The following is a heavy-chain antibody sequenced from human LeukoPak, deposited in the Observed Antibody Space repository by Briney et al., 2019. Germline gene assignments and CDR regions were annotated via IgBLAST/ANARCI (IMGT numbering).Heavy chain of an antibody. D-gene: IGHD6-13*01. CDR1: GFTFSSYS. J-gene: IGHJ4*02. Sequence: GGSLRLSCAASGFTFSSYSMNWVRQAPGKGLEWVSSISSSSSYIYYADSVKGRFTISRDNAKNSLYLQMNSLRAEDTAVYYCARRGYSSSWYPLIDYWGQGTLVTVSS. CDR2: ISSSSSYI. CDR3: ARRGYSSSWYPLIDY. V-gene: IGHV3-21*01.